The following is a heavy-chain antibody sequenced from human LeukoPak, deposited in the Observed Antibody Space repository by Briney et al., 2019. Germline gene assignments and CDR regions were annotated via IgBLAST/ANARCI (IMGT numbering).Heavy chain of an antibody. J-gene: IGHJ5*02. Sequence: SETLSLTCAVYGGSFSGYYWSWIRQPPGKGLEWIGEINHTGSTNYNTSLKSRVTLSVDTSKNQFSLKLSSVTAADTAVYYCARRTPQPRPKLVVLVAGTRGNWFDPWGQGTLVTVSP. CDR2: INHTGST. CDR1: GGSFSGYY. CDR3: ARRTPQPRPKLVVLVAGTRGNWFDP. D-gene: IGHD6-19*01. V-gene: IGHV4-34*01.